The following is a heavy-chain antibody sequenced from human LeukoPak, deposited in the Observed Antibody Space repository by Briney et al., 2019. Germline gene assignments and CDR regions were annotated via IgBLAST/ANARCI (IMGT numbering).Heavy chain of an antibody. CDR1: GYTLSSYG. J-gene: IGHJ4*02. CDR3: ASNPRGDSLTFDY. CDR2: ISIYKGNT. V-gene: IGHV1-18*04. Sequence: ASVKVSCKASGYTLSSYGVNWVRQAPGQRLEWMGWISIYKGNTNYAQILQGRVTMTTDTSTSTVYMELRSPRSDDTAVYYCASNPRGDSLTFDYWGQGTLVTVSS. D-gene: IGHD2-21*02.